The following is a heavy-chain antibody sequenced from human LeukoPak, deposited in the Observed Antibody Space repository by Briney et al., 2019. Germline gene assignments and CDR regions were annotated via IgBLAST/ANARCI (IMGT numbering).Heavy chain of an antibody. V-gene: IGHV3-53*01. CDR1: GFTVSSNY. Sequence: GGSLRLSCAASGFTVSSNYMSWVRQAPGKGLEWVSVIYSGGSTYYADSVKGRFTISRDNSKNTLYPQMNSLRAEDTAVYYCARTVGSSGYFGYYFDYWGQGTLVTVSS. J-gene: IGHJ4*02. D-gene: IGHD3-22*01. CDR3: ARTVGSSGYFGYYFDY. CDR2: IYSGGST.